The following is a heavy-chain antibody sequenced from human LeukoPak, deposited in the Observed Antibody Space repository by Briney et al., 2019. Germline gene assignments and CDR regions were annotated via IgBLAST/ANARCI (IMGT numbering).Heavy chain of an antibody. Sequence: GGSLRLSCAAPGFTFSNYAMSWVRQAPGKGLEWVSAMSGSGSSTYYADSVKGRFTISRDNSKNTLHLQMNSLRVEDTAVYYCAAIYCSSSSCYASDYWGQGTLVTVSS. CDR1: GFTFSNYA. CDR3: AAIYCSSSSCYASDY. J-gene: IGHJ4*02. D-gene: IGHD2-2*01. CDR2: MSGSGSST. V-gene: IGHV3-23*01.